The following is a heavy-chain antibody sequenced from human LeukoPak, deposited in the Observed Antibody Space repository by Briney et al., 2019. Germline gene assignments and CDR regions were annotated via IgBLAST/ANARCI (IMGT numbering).Heavy chain of an antibody. CDR1: GGTFSSYA. CDR2: IIPIFGTA. D-gene: IGHD2-2*01. V-gene: IGHV1-69*13. J-gene: IGHJ3*02. CDR3: ASRAGYCSSTSCSKAFDI. Sequence: GASVKVSCKASGGTFSSYAISWVRQAPGQGLEWMGGIIPIFGTANYAQKFQGRVTITADESTSTAYMELSSLRSEDTAVYYCASRAGYCSSTSCSKAFDIWGQGTMVTVSS.